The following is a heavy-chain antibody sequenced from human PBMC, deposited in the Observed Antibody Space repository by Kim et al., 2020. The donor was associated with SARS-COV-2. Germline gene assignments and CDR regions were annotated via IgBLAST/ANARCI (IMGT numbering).Heavy chain of an antibody. J-gene: IGHJ6*02. V-gene: IGHV3-74*01. CDR3: ARGNYHGMDV. CDR2: T. Sequence: TTYADPGKGRFTISRDNAKNTMYLQMNSLGAEDAAVYSCARGNYHGMDVWGQGTTVTVSS.